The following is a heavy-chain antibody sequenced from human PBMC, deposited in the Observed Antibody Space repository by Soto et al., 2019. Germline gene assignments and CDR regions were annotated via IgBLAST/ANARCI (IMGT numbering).Heavy chain of an antibody. V-gene: IGHV4-31*03. CDR1: GGSISSGGYY. Sequence: SETLSLTCTVSGGSISSGGYYWSWIRQHPGKGLEWIGYIYYSGSTYYYPSLKSRVTISVDTSKNQFSLKLSSVTAADTAVYYCARDSSGGGVIWGQGTMVTVSS. CDR3: ARDSSGGGVI. J-gene: IGHJ3*02. D-gene: IGHD3-22*01. CDR2: IYYSGST.